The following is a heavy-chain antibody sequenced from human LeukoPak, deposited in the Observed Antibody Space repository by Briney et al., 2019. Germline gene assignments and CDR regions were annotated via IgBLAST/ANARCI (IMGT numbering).Heavy chain of an antibody. CDR1: AFTFSDYY. CDR3: ARDRGNSDPGDWFDS. CDR2: ISGSGSTV. D-gene: IGHD4-23*01. J-gene: IGHJ5*01. V-gene: IGHV3-11*01. Sequence: GGSLRLSCAASAFTFSDYYMSWIRQAPGKGLEWVLYISGSGSTVYYAASVRGRFTISRDNDKNSLFLQMNSLRAEDTAVYYCARDRGNSDPGDWFDSWGQGTLVTVSS.